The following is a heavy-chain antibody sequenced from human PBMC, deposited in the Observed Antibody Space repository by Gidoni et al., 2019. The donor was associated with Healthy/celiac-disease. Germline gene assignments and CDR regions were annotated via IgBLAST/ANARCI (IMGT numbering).Heavy chain of an antibody. V-gene: IGHV4-38-2*01. CDR2: IYHSGST. Sequence: QVQLQESGPGLVKPSETLSLTCAVSGYSISSGYYWGWIRQPPGKGLEWIGSIYHSGSTYYNPSLKSRVTISVDTSKTQFSLKLSSVTAADTAVYYCARRGLEGGMDVWGQGTTVTVSS. J-gene: IGHJ6*02. CDR1: GYSISSGYY. D-gene: IGHD3-10*01. CDR3: ARRGLEGGMDV.